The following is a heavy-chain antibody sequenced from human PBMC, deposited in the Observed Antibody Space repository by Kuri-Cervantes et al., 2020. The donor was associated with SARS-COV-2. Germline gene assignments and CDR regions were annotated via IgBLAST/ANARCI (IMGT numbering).Heavy chain of an antibody. Sequence: GESLKISCAASRFTFNTYRMNWVRQAPGKGLEWVSSISSSSSYIYYADSVQGRFTISRDNAKNSLYLQMNSLRAEDTAVYYCAREVGSYYDFWSGYYQYYYYYMDVWGKGTTVTVSS. CDR1: RFTFNTYR. D-gene: IGHD3-3*01. J-gene: IGHJ6*03. CDR3: AREVGSYYDFWSGYYQYYYYYMDV. V-gene: IGHV3-21*01. CDR2: ISSSSSYI.